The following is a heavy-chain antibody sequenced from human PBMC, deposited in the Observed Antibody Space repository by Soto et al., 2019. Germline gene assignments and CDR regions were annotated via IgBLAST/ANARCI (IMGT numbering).Heavy chain of an antibody. V-gene: IGHV3-30*18. CDR2: ISFDGTNK. CDR3: AKDVGVGELWVHWFDL. J-gene: IGHJ5*02. CDR1: GFTFSSYG. Sequence: QVQVVESGGGVVQPGRSLRLSCAASGFTFSSYGMHWVRQAPGKGLEWVAVISFDGTNKYSADSVRGRFTISRDNSKNTLYLQMNSLRDEDTAVYYCAKDVGVGELWVHWFDLWGQGTLVTVSS. D-gene: IGHD3-10*01.